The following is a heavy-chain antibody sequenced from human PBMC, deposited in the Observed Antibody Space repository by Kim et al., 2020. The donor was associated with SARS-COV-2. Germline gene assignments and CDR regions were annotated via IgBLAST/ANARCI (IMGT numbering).Heavy chain of an antibody. Sequence: SETLSLTCTVSGGSISSSSYYWGWIRQPPGKGLEWIGSIYYSGSTYYNPSLKSRVTISVDTSKNQFSLKLSSVTAADTAVYYCARHARRSGSYYVAPFSAYYYGMDVWGQGTTVTVSS. CDR1: GGSISSSSYY. V-gene: IGHV4-39*01. CDR2: IYYSGST. D-gene: IGHD3-10*01. CDR3: ARHARRSGSYYVAPFSAYYYGMDV. J-gene: IGHJ6*02.